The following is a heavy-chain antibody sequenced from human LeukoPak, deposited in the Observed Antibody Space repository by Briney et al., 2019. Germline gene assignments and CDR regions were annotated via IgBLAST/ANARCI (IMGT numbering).Heavy chain of an antibody. D-gene: IGHD2-15*01. Sequence: ASVKVSCKASGYTFTSYGISWVRQAPGQGLDWMGWISAYNGNTTYAQKLQGRVTMTTDTSTSTAYMELRSLRSDDTAVYYCASYASDTVVVVAAHGHHGMDVWGQGTTVTVSS. V-gene: IGHV1-18*01. CDR3: ASYASDTVVVVAAHGHHGMDV. CDR1: GYTFTSYG. CDR2: ISAYNGNT. J-gene: IGHJ6*02.